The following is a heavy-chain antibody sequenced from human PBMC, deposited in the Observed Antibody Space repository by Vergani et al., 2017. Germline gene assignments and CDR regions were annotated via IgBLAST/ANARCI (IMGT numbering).Heavy chain of an antibody. V-gene: IGHV4-39*01. CDR2: MDYGGST. Sequence: QVQLQESGPGLVRPSETLSLTCTVSGDSVISTDYHWGWIRQPPGKGLEWIGRMDYGGSTSYNPSLESRISISFETPKNQFSLRLTSVTAADTAVYYCASKRGACRAAYCHSYDFWGPGTLVGVSS. CDR1: GDSVISTDYH. D-gene: IGHD2-15*01. CDR3: ASKRGACRAAYCHSYDF. J-gene: IGHJ4*02.